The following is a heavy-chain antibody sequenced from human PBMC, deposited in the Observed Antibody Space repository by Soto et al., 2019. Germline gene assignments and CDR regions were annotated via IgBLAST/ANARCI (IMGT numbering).Heavy chain of an antibody. V-gene: IGHV3-30*03. CDR3: ARFAVGATFDY. D-gene: IGHD1-26*01. CDR2: ISYDGGNK. CDR1: GFTFSSYG. J-gene: IGHJ4*02. Sequence: GGSLRLSCAASGFTFSSYGMHWVRQAPGKGLEWVALISYDGGNKYYADSVKGRFTISRDNSKNTLYLQMNSLRAEDTAVYYCARFAVGATFDYWGQGTLVTVSS.